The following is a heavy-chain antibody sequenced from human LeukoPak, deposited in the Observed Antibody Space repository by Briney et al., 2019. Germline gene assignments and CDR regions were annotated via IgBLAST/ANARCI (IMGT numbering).Heavy chain of an antibody. D-gene: IGHD5-12*01. CDR3: ARDHTGYDSAGYYYYAMDV. J-gene: IGHJ6*02. CDR2: IYHCGIT. V-gene: IGHV4-4*01. Sequence: SETLSLTCAVSGGSISSSYWWRGGRQPPGKGVEGIGEIYHCGITNYNPSLIIRVNISLDKSKNQFSLRLSSVTAADTAVYCCARDHTGYDSAGYYYYAMDVWGQGTTVTVSS. CDR1: GGSISSSYW.